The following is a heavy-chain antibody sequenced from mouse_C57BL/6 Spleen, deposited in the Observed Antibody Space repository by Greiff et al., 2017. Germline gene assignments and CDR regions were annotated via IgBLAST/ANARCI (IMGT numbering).Heavy chain of an antibody. CDR1: GYTFTSYW. V-gene: IGHV1-5*01. Sequence: VQLKQSGTLLARPGASVKMSCKTSGYTFTSYWMHWVKQRPGQGLEWIGAIYPGNSDTSYNQKFKGKAKLTAVTSASTAYMELSSLTNEDSAVYYCTRDPSTGPYFDYWGQGTTLTVSS. CDR3: TRDPSTGPYFDY. J-gene: IGHJ2*01. CDR2: IYPGNSDT. D-gene: IGHD4-1*02.